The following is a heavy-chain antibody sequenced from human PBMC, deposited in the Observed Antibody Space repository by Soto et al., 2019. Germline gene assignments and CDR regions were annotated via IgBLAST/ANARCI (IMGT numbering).Heavy chain of an antibody. D-gene: IGHD4-17*01. CDR2: IYTSGNT. Sequence: ETLSLTCTVYGGAISNYYWSWIRQPAGKGLEWMGRIYTSGNTNYNPSLKGRVTMSVDMSKNRFSLKLSSVAAADTAVYYCARDVIGDNGRAFDPWGQSVLVTVSS. CDR1: GGAISNYY. V-gene: IGHV4-4*07. J-gene: IGHJ5*02. CDR3: ARDVIGDNGRAFDP.